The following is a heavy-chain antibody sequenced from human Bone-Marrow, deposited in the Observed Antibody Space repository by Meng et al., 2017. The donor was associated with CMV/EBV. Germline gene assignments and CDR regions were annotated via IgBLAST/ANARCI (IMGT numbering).Heavy chain of an antibody. J-gene: IGHJ4*02. CDR2: IYSGGST. CDR3: ARDSSSSLDY. V-gene: IGHV3-53*01. Sequence: GQVVASGGGLIHAGGSLRLSCAASGFTVSSNYMGWFRQAPGKGLEWVSVIYSGGSTYYADSVKGRFTISRDNSKNTLYLQMNSLRAEDTAVYYCARDSSSSLDYWGQGTLVTVSS. CDR1: GFTVSSNY. D-gene: IGHD6-6*01.